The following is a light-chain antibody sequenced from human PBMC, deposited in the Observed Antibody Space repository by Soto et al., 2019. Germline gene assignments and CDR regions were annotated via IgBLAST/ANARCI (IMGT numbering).Light chain of an antibody. J-gene: IGLJ1*01. CDR1: SSDVGGYNY. CDR3: SSYTSSRGV. Sequence: QSALTQPASVSGSPGQSITISCTGSSSDVGGYNYVSWYQQHPGTAPKLMIYDVSNRPSGVSNRFSGSKSGNTASLTSSGLQAEDEADYYCSSYTSSRGVFGTRTKLTVL. CDR2: DVS. V-gene: IGLV2-14*01.